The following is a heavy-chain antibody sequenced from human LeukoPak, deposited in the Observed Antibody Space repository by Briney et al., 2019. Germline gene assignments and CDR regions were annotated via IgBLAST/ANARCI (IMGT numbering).Heavy chain of an antibody. V-gene: IGHV4-34*01. J-gene: IGHJ4*02. CDR3: ARIRCGHSGSVCYNH. D-gene: IGHD3-9*01. Sequence: SETPSLTCGVFGVSINDYYWGWIRQSPGKGLEWIGEISHTEGTRYNPSLESRVTMSVGTSENQLSLKLIFVTAADTAVYYCARIRCGHSGSVCYNHWGLGTLVTVSS. CDR1: GVSINDYY. CDR2: ISHTEGT.